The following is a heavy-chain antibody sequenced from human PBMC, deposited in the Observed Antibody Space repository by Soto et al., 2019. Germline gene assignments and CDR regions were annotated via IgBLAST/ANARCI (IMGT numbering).Heavy chain of an antibody. J-gene: IGHJ4*02. CDR3: AREVPGYSNPFFDY. Sequence: PSQTLSLTCAISGDSVSSNSASWNWITQSPSRGLEWLGRTYYRSKWYNDYAVSVKSRITINPDTSKNQFHMQLNSVTPEDTAVYYCAREVPGYSNPFFDYWGQGTLVTVSS. D-gene: IGHD4-4*01. CDR2: TYYRSKWYN. CDR1: GDSVSSNSAS. V-gene: IGHV6-1*01.